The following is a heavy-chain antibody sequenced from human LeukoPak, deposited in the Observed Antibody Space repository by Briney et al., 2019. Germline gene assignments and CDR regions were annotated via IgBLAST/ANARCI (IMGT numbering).Heavy chain of an antibody. J-gene: IGHJ4*02. CDR2: IWYDGSNK. CDR3: ASFLIPGIVGAPGY. D-gene: IGHD1-26*01. Sequence: GRSLRLSCAASGFTFSSYGMHWVRQAPGKGLEWVAVIWYDGSNKYYADSVKGRFTISRDNSENTLYLQMNSLRAEDTAVYYCASFLIPGIVGAPGYWGQGTLVTVSS. V-gene: IGHV3-33*01. CDR1: GFTFSSYG.